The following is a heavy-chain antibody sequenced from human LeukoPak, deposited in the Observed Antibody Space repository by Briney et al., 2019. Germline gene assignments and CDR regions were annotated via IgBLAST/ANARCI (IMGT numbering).Heavy chain of an antibody. D-gene: IGHD6-6*01. CDR1: GYTFIRYY. Sequence: ASVKVSCKASGYTFIRYYIHWVRQAPGQGLEWMGVINPSGGSTTHARKFQGRVTMTRDTSTSTVYMDLSSLRSEDTAVYYCARDLVGSSSGWGQGTLVTVSS. V-gene: IGHV1-46*01. J-gene: IGHJ4*02. CDR2: INPSGGST. CDR3: ARDLVGSSSG.